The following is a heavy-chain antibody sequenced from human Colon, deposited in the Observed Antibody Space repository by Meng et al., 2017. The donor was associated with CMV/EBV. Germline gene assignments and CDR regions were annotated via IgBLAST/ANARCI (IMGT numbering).Heavy chain of an antibody. D-gene: IGHD2-2*01. CDR2: IYWNDDK. J-gene: IGHJ5*01. CDR3: AHRLNEYCGTSSCSNWFDS. Sequence: SGPTLVKPTQTLTLTCTFSGFSLNTSRVGVGWIRQPPGKALEWLALIYWNDDKRYSPSLKSRLTITKDTSKNQVVLTMTNMDPVDTASYFCAHRLNEYCGTSSCSNWFDSWGQGTLVTSPQ. V-gene: IGHV2-5*01. CDR1: GFSLNTSRVG.